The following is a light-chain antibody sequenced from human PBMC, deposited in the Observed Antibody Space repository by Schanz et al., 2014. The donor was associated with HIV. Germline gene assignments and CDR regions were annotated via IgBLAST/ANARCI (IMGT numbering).Light chain of an antibody. Sequence: SYELTQPPSVSVAPGKTARITCGGNNLGSKSVHWYQQKAGQAPVLVIFYDDDRPSGIPERFSGSNVGNTATLTISWVEAGDEADYYCQVWESSTDMVFGGGTKLIVL. CDR2: YDD. V-gene: IGLV3-21*01. CDR1: NLGSKS. CDR3: QVWESSTDMV. J-gene: IGLJ2*01.